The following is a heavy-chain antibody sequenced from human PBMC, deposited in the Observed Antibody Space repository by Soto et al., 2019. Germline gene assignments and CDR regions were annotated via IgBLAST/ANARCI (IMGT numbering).Heavy chain of an antibody. J-gene: IGHJ4*02. CDR1: GFTFSSYA. D-gene: IGHD2-2*01. V-gene: IGHV3-23*01. Sequence: GGSLRLSCAASGFTFSSYAMSWVRQAPGKGLEWVSAISGSGGSTYYADSVKGRFTISRDNSKNTLYLQMNSLRAEDTAVYYCAKDHQVYCSSTSCYYGFDYWGQGTLVTVSS. CDR3: AKDHQVYCSSTSCYYGFDY. CDR2: ISGSGGST.